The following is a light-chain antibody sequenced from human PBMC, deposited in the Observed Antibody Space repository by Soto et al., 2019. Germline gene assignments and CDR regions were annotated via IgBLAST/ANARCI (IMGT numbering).Light chain of an antibody. Sequence: DIGMTQSPATLSVSPGERAALCCRASQSVSSNLAWYQQKPGQAPRLLIYGASTRATGIPARFSGSGSGTEFTLTISSLQSEDFAVYYCQQYNNWPRTFGQGTKVEIK. CDR2: GAS. CDR3: QQYNNWPRT. V-gene: IGKV3-15*01. CDR1: QSVSSN. J-gene: IGKJ1*01.